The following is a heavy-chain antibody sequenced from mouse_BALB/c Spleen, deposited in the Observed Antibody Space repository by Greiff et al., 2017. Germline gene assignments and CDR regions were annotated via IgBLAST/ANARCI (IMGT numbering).Heavy chain of an antibody. CDR2: IRLKSNNYAT. CDR3: TREWGSYYFDY. V-gene: IGHV6-6*02. CDR1: GFTFSNYW. J-gene: IGHJ2*01. D-gene: IGHD1-3*01. Sequence: EVMLVESGGGLVQPGGSMKLSCVASGFTFSNYWMNWVRQSPEKGLEWVAEIRLKSNNYATHYAESVKGRFTISRDDSKSSVYLQMNNLRAEDTGIYYCTREWGSYYFDYWGQGTTLTVSS.